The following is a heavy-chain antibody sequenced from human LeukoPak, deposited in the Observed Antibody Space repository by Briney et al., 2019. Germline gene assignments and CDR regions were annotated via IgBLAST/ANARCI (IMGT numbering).Heavy chain of an antibody. V-gene: IGHV4-34*01. CDR2: INHSGST. CDR3: ARGPISIFDY. CDR1: GGSISSYY. D-gene: IGHD3-9*01. Sequence: TSETLSLTCTVSGGSISSYYWSWIRQPPGKGLEWIGEINHSGSTNYNPSLKSRVTISVDTSKNQFSLKLSSVTAADTAVYYCARGPISIFDYWGQGTLVTVSS. J-gene: IGHJ4*02.